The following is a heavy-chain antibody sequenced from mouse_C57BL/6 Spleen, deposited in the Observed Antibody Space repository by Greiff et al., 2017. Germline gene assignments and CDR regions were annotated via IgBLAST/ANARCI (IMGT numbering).Heavy chain of an antibody. CDR2: IDPSDSEP. D-gene: IGHD1-1*01. CDR3: ARDTTVVEYYFDY. Sequence: QVQLQQPGAELVRPGSSVKLSCKASGYTFTSYWMHWVKQRPIQGLEWIGNIDPSDSEPHYNQKFKDKATLTVDKSSSTAYMQLSSLTSEDSAVXDCARDTTVVEYYFDYWGQGTTRTVSS. CDR1: GYTFTSYW. V-gene: IGHV1-52*01. J-gene: IGHJ2*01.